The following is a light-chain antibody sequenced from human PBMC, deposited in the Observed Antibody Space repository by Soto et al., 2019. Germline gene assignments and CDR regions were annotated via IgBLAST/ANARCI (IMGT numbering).Light chain of an antibody. CDR1: QSVTGTN. CDR3: QQNYNLPPWT. V-gene: IGKV3-20*01. CDR2: DAV. Sequence: EIVLTQSPGTLSLSPGEGATLSCRASQSVTGTNLAWYQQRAGQAPRLLIYDAVRRATGIPDRFSGSGSGTDFTLTINSLQPEDFATYYCQQNYNLPPWTFGQGTKVEIK. J-gene: IGKJ1*01.